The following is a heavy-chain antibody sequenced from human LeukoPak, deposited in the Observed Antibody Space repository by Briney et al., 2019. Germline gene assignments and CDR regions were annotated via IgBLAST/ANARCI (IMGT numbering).Heavy chain of an antibody. CDR1: GFTFSSYS. CDR3: ARGGSPKEYYYYYYMDV. D-gene: IGHD6-13*01. V-gene: IGHV3-21*01. CDR2: ISSSSSYI. Sequence: GGSLRLSCAASGFTFSSYSMNWVRQAPGKGLEWVSSISSSSSYIYYADSVKGRFTISRDNAKNSLYLQMNSLRAEDTAVYYCARGGSPKEYYYYYYMDVWGKGTTVTVSS. J-gene: IGHJ6*03.